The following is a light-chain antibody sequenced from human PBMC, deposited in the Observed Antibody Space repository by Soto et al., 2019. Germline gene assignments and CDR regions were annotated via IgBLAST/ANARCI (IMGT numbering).Light chain of an antibody. CDR3: QQLNSYPRT. J-gene: IGKJ1*01. CDR2: AAS. CDR1: QGISSY. V-gene: IGKV1-9*01. Sequence: DIQLTQSPSFLSASVGDRFTITCRASQGISSYLAWYQQKPGKAPKLLIYAASTLQIGVPSRFSGSGSGTEFTLTISSLQPEDFATYYCQQLNSYPRTFGQGTKVDIK.